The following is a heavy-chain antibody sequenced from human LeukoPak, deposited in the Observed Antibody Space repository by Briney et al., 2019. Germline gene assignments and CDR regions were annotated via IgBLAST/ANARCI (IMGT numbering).Heavy chain of an antibody. CDR3: ASQDIVVVPAAPPYYYYPLDV. D-gene: IGHD2-2*01. CDR2: IIPIFGTT. Sequence: SVKVSCKASGGTFSSYAISWVRQAPGQGLEWAGGIIPIFGTTKYEQKFQGRVTITADESTRTAYMELSSLRSEDTAVYYCASQDIVVVPAAPPYYYYPLDVWGQGTTVTVSS. V-gene: IGHV1-69*13. CDR1: GGTFSSYA. J-gene: IGHJ6*02.